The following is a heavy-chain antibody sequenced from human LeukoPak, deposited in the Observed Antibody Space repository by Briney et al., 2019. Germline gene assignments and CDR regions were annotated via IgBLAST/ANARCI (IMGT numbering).Heavy chain of an antibody. J-gene: IGHJ3*02. CDR1: GFSVSIKY. CDR2: LYSSGTT. D-gene: IGHD3-10*01. Sequence: GGSLRLSCAASGFSVSIKYMNWVRQAPGKGLEWVSILYSSGTTYYATSVKGRFTISRDNSENKLYLQMNSLRAEDTAVYYCARGGFGPSDALDIWGQGTMVTVSS. CDR3: ARGGFGPSDALDI. V-gene: IGHV3-53*01.